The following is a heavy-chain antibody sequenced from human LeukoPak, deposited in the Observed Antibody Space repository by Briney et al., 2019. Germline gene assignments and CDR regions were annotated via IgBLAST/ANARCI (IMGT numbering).Heavy chain of an antibody. J-gene: IGHJ4*02. CDR3: ASSPGQQLVRPLGY. Sequence: PSETLSLTCAVYGGSFSGYYWSWIRQPPGKGLEWIGEINHSGSTNYNPSLKSRVTISVDTSKNQFSLKLSSVTAADTAVYYCASSPGQQLVRPLGYWGQGTLVTVSS. CDR1: GGSFSGYY. CDR2: INHSGST. D-gene: IGHD6-13*01. V-gene: IGHV4-34*01.